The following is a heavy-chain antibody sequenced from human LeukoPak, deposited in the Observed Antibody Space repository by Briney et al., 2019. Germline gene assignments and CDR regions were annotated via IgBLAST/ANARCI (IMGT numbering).Heavy chain of an antibody. D-gene: IGHD6-19*01. CDR2: VTSPVGHI. J-gene: IGHJ4*02. CDR1: GFTFSTYS. Sequence: PGVSLRLSCAASGFTFSTYSMNWVPQAPGKGREWGASVTSPVGHIYYADSLKGPITISRDNATSSLELQMNSLRAEDTAVYYCATDGQSSGWYGFDYWGQGTLVTVSS. CDR3: ATDGQSSGWYGFDY. V-gene: IGHV3-21*01.